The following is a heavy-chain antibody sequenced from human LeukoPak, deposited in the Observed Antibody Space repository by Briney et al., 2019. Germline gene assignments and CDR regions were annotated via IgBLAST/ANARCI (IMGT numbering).Heavy chain of an antibody. CDR1: GGTFMNNA. J-gene: IGHJ4*02. V-gene: IGHV1-18*01. CDR3: ARDKGIFGVVIPRGY. Sequence: ASVKVSCKASGGTFMNNAISWVRQAPGQGLEWMGRISAYNGNTNYAQKLQGRVTMTTDTSTSTAYMELRSLRSDDTAVYYCARDKGIFGVVIPRGYWGQGTLVTVS. D-gene: IGHD3-3*01. CDR2: ISAYNGNT.